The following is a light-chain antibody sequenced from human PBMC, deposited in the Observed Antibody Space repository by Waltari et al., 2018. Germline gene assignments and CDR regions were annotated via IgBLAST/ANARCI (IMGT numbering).Light chain of an antibody. J-gene: IGKJ2*01. V-gene: IGKV3-20*01. Sequence: EVVLTHSPDTLSLSPGERATLSCMARQSLTKRYLAWYQQKPGRSPRLLIYGASSRAAGIPDRFSGSGSGTDFTLTISRLEPEDFAVYYCQQYGSSVLYTFGQGTKLEIK. CDR2: GAS. CDR1: QSLTKRY. CDR3: QQYGSSVLYT.